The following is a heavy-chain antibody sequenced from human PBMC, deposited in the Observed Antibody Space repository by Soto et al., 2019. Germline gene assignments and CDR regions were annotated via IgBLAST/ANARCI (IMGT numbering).Heavy chain of an antibody. CDR3: ATSLLGTSWSQPLGDY. V-gene: IGHV1-2*02. D-gene: IGHD2-2*01. Sequence: QVQLVQSGAEVKKPGASVKVSCKASGYTFTGYNMHWVRQAPGQGLEWMGWITPNSGATKYAQKFQGRVTMTRDTTIDTAYMDLSRLTSDDTAVYYCATSLLGTSWSQPLGDYWGQGTLVTVSS. CDR2: ITPNSGAT. CDR1: GYTFTGYN. J-gene: IGHJ4*02.